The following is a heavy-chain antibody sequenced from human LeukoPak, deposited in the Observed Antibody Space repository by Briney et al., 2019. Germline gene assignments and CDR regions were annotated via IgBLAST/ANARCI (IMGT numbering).Heavy chain of an antibody. CDR1: GYIFSTYG. CDR3: ARDGYSDSSGYYDAFDI. D-gene: IGHD3-22*01. CDR2: ISGYNGNT. V-gene: IGHV1-18*01. Sequence: GASVKVSCKASGYIFSTYGISWVRQAPGQGLEWMGCISGYNGNTNYAQKLQGRVTMTTDTSRSTAYMELRSLRSDDTAVYYCARDGYSDSSGYYDAFDIWGQGTMVTVSS. J-gene: IGHJ3*02.